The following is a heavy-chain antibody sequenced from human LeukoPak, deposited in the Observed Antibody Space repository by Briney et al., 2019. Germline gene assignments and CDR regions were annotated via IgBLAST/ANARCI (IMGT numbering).Heavy chain of an antibody. J-gene: IGHJ4*02. V-gene: IGHV3-30*01. CDR3: ARDAGWLQLGYFDY. D-gene: IGHD5-24*01. Sequence: PGGSLRLSCAASGFTFSSYAMHWVRQAPGKGLEWVAVISYDGSNKYYADSVKGRFTISRDNSKNTLYLQMNSLRAEDTAVYYCARDAGWLQLGYFDYWGQGNPGHRLL. CDR1: GFTFSSYA. CDR2: ISYDGSNK.